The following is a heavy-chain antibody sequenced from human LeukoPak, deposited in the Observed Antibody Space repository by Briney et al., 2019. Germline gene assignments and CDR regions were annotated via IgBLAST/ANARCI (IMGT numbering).Heavy chain of an antibody. V-gene: IGHV4-34*01. Sequence: ASETLSLTCAVYGGSFSGYYWSWIRQPPGKGLEWIGEINHSGSTNYNPSLKSRVTISVDTSKNQFSLKLSSVTAADTAVYYCARRMRYCSSTSCYTGGLGYWGQGTLVTVSS. CDR3: ARRMRYCSSTSCYTGGLGY. CDR2: INHSGST. CDR1: GGSFSGYY. D-gene: IGHD2-2*02. J-gene: IGHJ4*02.